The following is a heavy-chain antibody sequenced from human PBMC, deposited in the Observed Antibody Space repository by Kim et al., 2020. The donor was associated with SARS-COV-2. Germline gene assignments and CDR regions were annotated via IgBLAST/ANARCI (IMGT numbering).Heavy chain of an antibody. D-gene: IGHD4-17*01. J-gene: IGHJ3*02. V-gene: IGHV3-48*03. Sequence: YADSVTGRFTISRDNAKNSLYMQMNSLRAGDTAVYYCARETTVSPDGLVIWGQGTMVTVS. CDR3: ARETTVSPDGLVI.